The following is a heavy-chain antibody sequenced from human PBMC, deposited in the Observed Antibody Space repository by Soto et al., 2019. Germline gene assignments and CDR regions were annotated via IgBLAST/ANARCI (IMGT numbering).Heavy chain of an antibody. CDR3: AWEGYEFAFDI. V-gene: IGHV1-18*01. CDR1: GYTFTNYG. Sequence: QVQLVQSGAEVKKPGASVKVSCKASGYTFTNYGISWVRQAPGQGLEWMGWISANNGNTNYAQRLQGRVTMTTDTSTSTAYVELRSLRSDDTAVDYCAWEGYEFAFDIWGQGTMVTVSS. J-gene: IGHJ3*02. CDR2: ISANNGNT. D-gene: IGHD5-12*01.